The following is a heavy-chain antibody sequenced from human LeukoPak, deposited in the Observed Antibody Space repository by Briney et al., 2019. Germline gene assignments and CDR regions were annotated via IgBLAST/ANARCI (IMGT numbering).Heavy chain of an antibody. CDR2: IIPIFGTA. CDR1: GGTFSSYA. J-gene: IGHJ4*01. D-gene: IGHD6-13*01. Sequence: GASVKVSCKASGGTFSSYAISWVRQGPGQGLELMGGIIPIFGTANYAQKFQGRVTITTDESTSTAYMELSSLRSEDTAVYHCTRALYSSSWYFVYWGQGTLVTVSS. CDR3: TRALYSSSWYFVY. V-gene: IGHV1-69*05.